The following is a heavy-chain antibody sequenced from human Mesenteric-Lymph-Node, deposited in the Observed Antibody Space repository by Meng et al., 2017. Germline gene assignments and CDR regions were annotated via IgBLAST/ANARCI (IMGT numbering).Heavy chain of an antibody. J-gene: IGHJ4*02. CDR2: NNHRGAA. V-gene: IGHV4-34*01. CDR3: ARGAYCSGGNCYPLDY. Sequence: VQLQQWGAGLLKPSDSRSLTCTVYGGSFNAFYWHWIRQPPGRGLEWIGENNHRGAAKYNPSLQSRVTISVDTSKNQFSLKLSSLTAADTAVYYCARGAYCSGGNCYPLDYWGQGTLVTVSS. CDR1: GGSFNAFY. D-gene: IGHD2-15*01.